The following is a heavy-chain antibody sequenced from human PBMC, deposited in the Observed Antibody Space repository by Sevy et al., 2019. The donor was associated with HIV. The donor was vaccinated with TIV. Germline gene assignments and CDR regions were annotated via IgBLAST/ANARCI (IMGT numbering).Heavy chain of an antibody. CDR2: FDPEDGET. Sequence: ASVKVSCKVSGYTLIEFSMHWVRQAPGKGIEWMGGFDPEDGETIYAQRFQGRVTMTEDTSTDTAYMELSSLRSEDTAVYYCATGLPGEYVDCSSCYSDYFAYSGQGTMVTVSS. J-gene: IGHJ4*02. D-gene: IGHD2-15*01. V-gene: IGHV1-24*01. CDR1: GYTLIEFS. CDR3: ATGLPGEYVDCSSCYSDYFAY.